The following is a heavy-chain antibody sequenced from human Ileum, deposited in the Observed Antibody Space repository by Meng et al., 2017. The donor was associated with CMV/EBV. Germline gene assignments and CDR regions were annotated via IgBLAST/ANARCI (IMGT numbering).Heavy chain of an antibody. CDR2: ISHDGSST. J-gene: IGHJ6*02. V-gene: IGHV3-30*04. CDR3: ARALAEYYCATGTYEYYFYGMDV. D-gene: IGHD3-10*01. CDR1: GFTFSNYA. Sequence: GGSLRLSCAASGFTFSNYAMHWVRQAPGKGLEWLAVISHDGSSTYYADSVRGRFTISRDNSRNTLYLQMNSLRPEDTALYYCARALAEYYCATGTYEYYFYGMDVWGQGTMVTVSS.